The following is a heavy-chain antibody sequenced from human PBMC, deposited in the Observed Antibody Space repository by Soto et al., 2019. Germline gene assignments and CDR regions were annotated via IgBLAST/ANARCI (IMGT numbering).Heavy chain of an antibody. J-gene: IGHJ4*02. Sequence: ASVKVSCKASGFTFTSSAMQWVRQARGQRLEWIGWIVVGSGNTNYAQKFQERVTITRDMSTSTAYMELSSLRSEDTGTYFCARALREGLPIYYLDSWGQGTLVTVSS. CDR3: ARALREGLPIYYLDS. D-gene: IGHD1-26*01. V-gene: IGHV1-58*02. CDR2: IVVGSGNT. CDR1: GFTFTSSA.